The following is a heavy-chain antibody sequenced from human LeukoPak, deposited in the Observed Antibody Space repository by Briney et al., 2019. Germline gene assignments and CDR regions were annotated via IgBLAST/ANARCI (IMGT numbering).Heavy chain of an antibody. V-gene: IGHV3-30*02. CDR3: AKGVRGVIIISFHFDY. J-gene: IGHJ4*02. Sequence: GGSLRLSCAASGFTFSSYGMHWVRQAPGKGLEWVAFIRYDGSNKYYADSVKGRFTISRDNSKNTLYLQMNSLRAEDTAVYYCAKGVRGVIIISFHFDYWGQGTLVTVSS. CDR2: IRYDGSNK. D-gene: IGHD3-10*01. CDR1: GFTFSSYG.